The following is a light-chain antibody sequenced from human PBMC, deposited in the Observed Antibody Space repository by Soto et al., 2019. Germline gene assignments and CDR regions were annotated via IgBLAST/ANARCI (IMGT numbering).Light chain of an antibody. CDR3: SSYTSSSTL. CDR1: SSDVGGYNY. Sequence: QSALTQPASVSGSPGQSITISCTGTSSDVGGYNYVSWYQQHPGKAPKLMIYDVSNRPSGVSNRFSGSKSGNTASLNISGLQAEDEADYYCSSYTSSSTLFGGGTKLTVL. J-gene: IGLJ2*01. V-gene: IGLV2-14*01. CDR2: DVS.